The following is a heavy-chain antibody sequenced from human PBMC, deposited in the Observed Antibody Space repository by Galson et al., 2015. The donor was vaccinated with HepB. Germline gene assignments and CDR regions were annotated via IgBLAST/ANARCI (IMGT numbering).Heavy chain of an antibody. CDR1: GFTFSSYG. J-gene: IGHJ6*02. Sequence: SLRLSCAASGFTFSSYGMHWVRQAPGKGLEWVAVISYDGSNKYYADSVKGRFTISRDNSKNTLYLQMNSLRAEDTAVYYCARDPKVLIQLWPRLDYYYYGMDVWGQGTTVTVSS. D-gene: IGHD5-18*01. CDR2: ISYDGSNK. V-gene: IGHV3-30*03. CDR3: ARDPKVLIQLWPRLDYYYYGMDV.